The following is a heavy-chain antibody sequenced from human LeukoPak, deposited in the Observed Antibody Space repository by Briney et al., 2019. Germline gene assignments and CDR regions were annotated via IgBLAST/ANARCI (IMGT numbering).Heavy chain of an antibody. CDR1: GLSFANAW. CDR2: IKSKIDGDAV. Sequence: GGSLRLSCEAPGLSFANAWMSWVRQTPGKGLEWIGRIKSKIDGDAVDYAEAVKGRITISRDDWKNTLFLDLTTLKTDDTGVYFCTTAPSYYNFKSFDFWGQGTVVTVSA. D-gene: IGHD3-3*01. V-gene: IGHV3-15*01. CDR3: TTAPSYYNFKSFDF. J-gene: IGHJ4*02.